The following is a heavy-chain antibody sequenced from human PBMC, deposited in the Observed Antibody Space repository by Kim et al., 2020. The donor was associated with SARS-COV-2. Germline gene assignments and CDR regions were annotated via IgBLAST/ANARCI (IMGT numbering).Heavy chain of an antibody. CDR3: AKPHMTTVVTTFDY. V-gene: IGHV3-30*02. Sequence: ADSVKGRFTISRDNSKNTLYLQMNSLRAEDTAVYYCAKPHMTTVVTTFDYWGQGTLVTVSS. D-gene: IGHD4-17*01. J-gene: IGHJ4*02.